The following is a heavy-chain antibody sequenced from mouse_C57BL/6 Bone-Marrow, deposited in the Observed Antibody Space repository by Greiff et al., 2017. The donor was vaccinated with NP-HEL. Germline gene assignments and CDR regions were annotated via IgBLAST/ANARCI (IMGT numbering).Heavy chain of an antibody. CDR1: GYTFTSYG. V-gene: IGHV1-81*01. CDR2: IYPRSGNT. D-gene: IGHD2-4*01. J-gene: IGHJ1*03. Sequence: VQLQQSGAELARPGASVKLSCKASGYTFTSYGISWVKQRTGQGLEWIGKIYPRSGNTYYNEKFKGKATLTADKSSSTAYMELRSLTSEDSAVYFCARDYYGYFDVWGTGTTVTVSS. CDR3: ARDYYGYFDV.